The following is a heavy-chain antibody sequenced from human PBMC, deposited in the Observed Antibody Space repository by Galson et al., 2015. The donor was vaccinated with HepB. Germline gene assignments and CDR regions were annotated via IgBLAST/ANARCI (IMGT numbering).Heavy chain of an antibody. Sequence: SVKVSCKASGYTFTSYGISWVRQAPGQGLEWMGWISAYNGNTNYAQKLQGRVTMTTDTSTSTAYMELRSLRSDDTAVYYCARQLDYYDSSGYYYYFDYWGQGTLVTVSS. CDR3: ARQLDYYDSSGYYYYFDY. J-gene: IGHJ4*02. D-gene: IGHD3-22*01. CDR2: ISAYNGNT. V-gene: IGHV1-18*04. CDR1: GYTFTSYG.